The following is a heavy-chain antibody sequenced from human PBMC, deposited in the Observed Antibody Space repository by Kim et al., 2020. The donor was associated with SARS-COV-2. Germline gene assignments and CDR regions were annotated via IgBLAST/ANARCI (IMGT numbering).Heavy chain of an antibody. CDR3: ARVLGLRFRPDAFDI. CDR2: IYYSGST. J-gene: IGHJ3*02. V-gene: IGHV4-59*13. D-gene: IGHD3-3*01. Sequence: SETLSLTCTVSGGSISSYYWSWIRQPPGKGLEWIGYIYYSGSTNYNPSLKSRVTISVDTSKNQFSLKLSSVTAADTAVYYCARVLGLRFRPDAFDIWGQGTMVTVSS. CDR1: GGSISSYY.